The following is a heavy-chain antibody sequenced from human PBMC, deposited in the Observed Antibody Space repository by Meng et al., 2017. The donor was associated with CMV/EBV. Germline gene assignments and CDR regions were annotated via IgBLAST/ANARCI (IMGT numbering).Heavy chain of an antibody. J-gene: IGHJ4*02. V-gene: IGHV3-21*01. Sequence: GESLKISCAASGFTFSSYSMNWVRQAPGKGLEWVSSISSSSSYIYYADSVKGRFTISRDNAKNSLYLQMNSLRAEDTAVYYCARLYTGYFDYWGQGTLATVSS. D-gene: IGHD3-10*01. CDR2: ISSSSSYI. CDR3: ARLYTGYFDY. CDR1: GFTFSSYS.